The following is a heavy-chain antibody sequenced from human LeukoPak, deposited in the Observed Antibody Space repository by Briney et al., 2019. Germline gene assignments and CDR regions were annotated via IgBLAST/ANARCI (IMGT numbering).Heavy chain of an antibody. CDR1: GFTFSSYC. D-gene: IGHD5-12*01. J-gene: IGHJ4*02. V-gene: IGHV3-30*18. Sequence: GRSLRLSCAASGFTFSSYCMHWVRQAPGKGLEWVAVISYDGSNKYYADSVKGRFTISRDNSKNTLYLQMNSLRAEDTAVYYCAKDQGYDFLFDYWGQGTLVTVSS. CDR2: ISYDGSNK. CDR3: AKDQGYDFLFDY.